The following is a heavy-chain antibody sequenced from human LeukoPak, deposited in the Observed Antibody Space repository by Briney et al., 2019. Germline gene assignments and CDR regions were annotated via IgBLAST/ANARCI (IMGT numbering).Heavy chain of an antibody. CDR3: AKRGVVIRVILVGFHKEAYYFDS. Sequence: GGSLRLSCAVSGITLSNYGMSWVRQAPGKGLEWVAAISGSGGGTTYADSVKGRFTISRDNAKNTLYLQMNSLRAEDTAVYFCAKRGVVIRVILVGFHKEAYYFDSWGQGALVTVSS. CDR1: GITLSNYG. J-gene: IGHJ4*02. CDR2: ISGSGGGT. V-gene: IGHV3-23*01. D-gene: IGHD3-22*01.